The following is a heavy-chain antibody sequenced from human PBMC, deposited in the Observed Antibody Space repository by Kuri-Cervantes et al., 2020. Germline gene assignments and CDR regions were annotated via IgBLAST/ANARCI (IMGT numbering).Heavy chain of an antibody. V-gene: IGHV3-7*01. CDR1: GFTFSNHW. D-gene: IGHD3-16*01. CDR2: IKPDGKDK. J-gene: IGHJ6*03. Sequence: LSLTCAVSGFTFSNHWMTWVRQAPGKGLEWVATIKPDGKDKFYVDSVKGRFTISRDNAKNSLYLQMNSLRAEDTAVYYCARVIRKGEWPYYYYYYMDVWGKGTTVTVSS. CDR3: ARVIRKGEWPYYYYYYMDV.